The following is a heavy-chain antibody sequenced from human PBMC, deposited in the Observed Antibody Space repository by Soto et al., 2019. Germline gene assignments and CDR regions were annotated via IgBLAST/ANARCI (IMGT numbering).Heavy chain of an antibody. CDR2: IIPIFGTA. CDR3: AKSGDSSGYWYSCGMDV. Sequence: SVKVSCKASGGTFSSYAISWVRQAPGQGLEWMGGIIPIFGTANYAQKFQGRVTITADESTSTAYMELSSLRSEDTAVYYCAKSGDSSGYWYSCGMDVWGQGTTVTVSS. J-gene: IGHJ6*02. CDR1: GGTFSSYA. V-gene: IGHV1-69*13. D-gene: IGHD3-22*01.